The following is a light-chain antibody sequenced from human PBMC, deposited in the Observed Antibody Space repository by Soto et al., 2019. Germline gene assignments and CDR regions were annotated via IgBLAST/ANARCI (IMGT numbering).Light chain of an antibody. CDR2: EVS. V-gene: IGLV2-14*01. Sequence: QSVLTQPASVSGSPGQSITISCTGTSGDVGGYDYVSWYQQSPGKAPKLIIYEVSKRPSGVTNRFSGSNSDNTPSLPISGLQVEGEADYYCNPNTSRGTQVFGTGTNLT. J-gene: IGLJ1*01. CDR3: NPNTSRGTQV. CDR1: SGDVGGYDY.